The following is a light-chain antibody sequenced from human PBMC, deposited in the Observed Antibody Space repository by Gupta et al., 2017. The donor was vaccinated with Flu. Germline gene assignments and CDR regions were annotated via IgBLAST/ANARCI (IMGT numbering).Light chain of an antibody. V-gene: IGLV3-21*02. CDR2: DDS. CDR1: NIGSKS. CDR3: QVWDSNSGHVV. J-gene: IGLJ2*01. Sequence: SYVLTQPPSVAMAPGQTARITCGGNNIGSKSVHWYQQRPGQAPVQVVFDDSDRPSGIPERFSGSKFGNTATLTISRVEAGDEADYYCQVWDSNSGHVVFGGGTKLTVL.